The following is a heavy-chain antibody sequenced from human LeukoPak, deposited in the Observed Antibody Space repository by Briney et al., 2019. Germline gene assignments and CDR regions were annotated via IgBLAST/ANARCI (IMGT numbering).Heavy chain of an antibody. D-gene: IGHD4/OR15-4a*01. CDR3: ARLRVLWWKIDY. Sequence: SETLSLTCAVYGGSFSGYYWSWIRQPPGKGLEWIGEINHSGSTNYNPSLTSRVTISVDTSKNQFSLKLSSVTAADTAVYYCARLRVLWWKIDYWGQGTLVTVSS. CDR2: INHSGST. J-gene: IGHJ4*02. CDR1: GGSFSGYY. V-gene: IGHV4-34*01.